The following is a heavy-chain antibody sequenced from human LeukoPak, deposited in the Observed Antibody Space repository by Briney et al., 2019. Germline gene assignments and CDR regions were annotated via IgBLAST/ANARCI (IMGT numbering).Heavy chain of an antibody. CDR2: INSDGSST. V-gene: IGHV3-74*01. Sequence: GGSLRLSSAASGFTFSSYWMHWVRQAPGKGLVWVSRINSDGSSTSYADSVKGRFTISRDNAKNTLYLQMNSLRAEDTAVYYCARDDSIAAAGNWGQGTLVTVSS. J-gene: IGHJ4*02. CDR1: GFTFSSYW. CDR3: ARDDSIAAAGN. D-gene: IGHD6-13*01.